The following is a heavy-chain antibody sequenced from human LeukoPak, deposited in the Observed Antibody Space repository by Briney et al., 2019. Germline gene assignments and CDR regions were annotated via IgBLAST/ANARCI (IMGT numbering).Heavy chain of an antibody. CDR2: IRYDGSNK. CDR3: SSFVVVPAATLGDAFDI. Sequence: PGGSLRLSCAASGFTFSSYGMHWVRQAPGKGLEWVAFIRYDGSNKYYADSVKGRFTISRDNSKNTLYLQMNSLRAEDTAVYYCSSFVVVPAATLGDAFDIWGQGTMVTVSS. V-gene: IGHV3-30*02. J-gene: IGHJ3*02. CDR1: GFTFSSYG. D-gene: IGHD2-2*01.